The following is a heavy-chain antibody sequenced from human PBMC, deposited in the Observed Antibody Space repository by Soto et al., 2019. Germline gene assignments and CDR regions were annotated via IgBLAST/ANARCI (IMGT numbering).Heavy chain of an antibody. V-gene: IGHV5-51*01. Sequence: PGESLKISCQTSGYTFSSNWIGWVRQMPGKGLEWMGIIYPGDSETRYSPSFQGQVTISTDRSFSTAYLQWTSLQASDNAIYYCARRLSGPKEEYNAYYFYGLDVWGQGTKVTVSS. CDR1: GYTFSSNW. J-gene: IGHJ6*02. CDR3: ARRLSGPKEEYNAYYFYGLDV. D-gene: IGHD1-1*01. CDR2: IYPGDSET.